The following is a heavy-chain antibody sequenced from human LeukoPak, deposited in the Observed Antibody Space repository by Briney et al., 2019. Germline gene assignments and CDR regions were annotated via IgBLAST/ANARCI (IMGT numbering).Heavy chain of an antibody. CDR2: ISSSGSTI. CDR1: GFTFSSYE. Sequence: QPGGSLRLSCAASGFTFSSYEMNWVRQAPGKGLEWVSYISSSGSTIYYADSVKGRFTISRDNAKNSLYLQMNSLRAEDTAVYYCARDLETTVTATGSYWGQGTLVTVSS. CDR3: ARDLETTVTATGSY. D-gene: IGHD4-17*01. J-gene: IGHJ4*02. V-gene: IGHV3-48*03.